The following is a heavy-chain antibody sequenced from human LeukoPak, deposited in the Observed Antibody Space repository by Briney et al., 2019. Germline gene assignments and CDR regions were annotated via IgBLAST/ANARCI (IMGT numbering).Heavy chain of an antibody. Sequence: SETLSLTCSVSGGSISGNYWFWIRQPAGKGLECIGRFHVSGHTDYNPSLKSRVTMSADTSKNHLSLKLSSVTAADTAIYYCARDLSGSLYFDYWGQGILVTVSA. CDR1: GGSISGNY. CDR2: FHVSGHT. CDR3: ARDLSGSLYFDY. V-gene: IGHV4-4*07. J-gene: IGHJ4*02. D-gene: IGHD3-10*01.